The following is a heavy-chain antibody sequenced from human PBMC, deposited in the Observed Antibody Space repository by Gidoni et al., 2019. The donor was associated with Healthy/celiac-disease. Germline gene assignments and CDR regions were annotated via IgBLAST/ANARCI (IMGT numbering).Heavy chain of an antibody. J-gene: IGHJ6*02. CDR3: ASLAADDGDRRAAIYDYYYYYGMDV. CDR1: GYTFTGYY. D-gene: IGHD2-2*02. V-gene: IGHV1-2*02. Sequence: QVQLVQSGAEVKKPGASVKVSCKASGYTFTGYYMHWVLRAPGQGLEWMGWINPNSGGTNYAQKFQGRVTMTRDTSISTAYMELSRLRSDDTAVYYCASLAADDGDRRAAIYDYYYYYGMDVWGQGTTVTVSS. CDR2: INPNSGGT.